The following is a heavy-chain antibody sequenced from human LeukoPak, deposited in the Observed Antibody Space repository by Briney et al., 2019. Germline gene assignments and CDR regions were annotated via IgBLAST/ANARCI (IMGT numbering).Heavy chain of an antibody. CDR2: IYYSGST. V-gene: IGHV4-39*07. CDR1: GGSISSSSYY. D-gene: IGHD3-3*01. Sequence: SETLSLTCTVSGGSISSSSYYWGWIRQPPGKGLEWIGCIYYSGSTYYNPSLKSRVTISVDTSKNQFSLKLSSVTAADTAVYYCARVETYYDFWSGYYFAYWGQGTLVTVSS. J-gene: IGHJ4*02. CDR3: ARVETYYDFWSGYYFAY.